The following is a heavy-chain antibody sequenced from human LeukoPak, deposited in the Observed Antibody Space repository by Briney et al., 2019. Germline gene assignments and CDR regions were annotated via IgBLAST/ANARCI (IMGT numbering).Heavy chain of an antibody. D-gene: IGHD4-23*01. CDR3: TRMYGGSFPNAFDI. V-gene: IGHV4-38-2*02. CDR2: IYHTGST. Sequence: TASETLSLTCTVSGYSISSGYYWGWIRQPPGKGLEWIGSIYHTGSTYYNPSLKSRLTISVDTSNNQFSLKLSSVTAADTAVYYCTRMYGGSFPNAFDIWGHGTMVTVSS. CDR1: GYSISSGYY. J-gene: IGHJ3*02.